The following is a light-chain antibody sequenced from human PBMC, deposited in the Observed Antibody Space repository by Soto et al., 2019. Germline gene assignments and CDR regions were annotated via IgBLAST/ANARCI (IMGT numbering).Light chain of an antibody. V-gene: IGKV3-20*01. J-gene: IGKJ1*01. CDR3: QQYGSSHWT. CDR2: GAS. CDR1: QSVSSSY. Sequence: EIVLTQSPGTLSLSPGERANLSCRASQSVSSSYLAWYQQKPGQAPRLLIYGASSRATGIPDRFSGSGSGTDFTLTISRLEPEDFAVYYCQQYGSSHWTCGQGTKGDIK.